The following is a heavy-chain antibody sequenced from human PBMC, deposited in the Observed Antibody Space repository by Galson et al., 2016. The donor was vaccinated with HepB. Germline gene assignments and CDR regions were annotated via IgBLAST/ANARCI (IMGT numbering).Heavy chain of an antibody. Sequence: SLRLSCAASGFTFSSYGMHWVRQAPGKGLEWVAVTSYDGSNKYYADSVKGRFTISRDNSKNTLYLQMNSLRAEDTAVYYCAKALGGLPLSVEYYYYGMDVWGQGTTVTVSS. CDR2: TSYDGSNK. J-gene: IGHJ6*02. CDR3: AKALGGLPLSVEYYYYGMDV. D-gene: IGHD3-16*01. CDR1: GFTFSSYG. V-gene: IGHV3-30*18.